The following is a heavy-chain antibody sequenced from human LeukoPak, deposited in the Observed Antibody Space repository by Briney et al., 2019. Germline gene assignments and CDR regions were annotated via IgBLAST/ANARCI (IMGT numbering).Heavy chain of an antibody. J-gene: IGHJ4*02. CDR2: ISGRGGST. D-gene: IGHD3-16*01. CDR1: GFTFSSYG. CDR3: AKETYYDYVWGSYKAYYFDY. Sequence: GGSLRLSCAASGFTFSSYGMSWVRQAPGKGLEWVSAISGRGGSTYYADSVKGRFTISRDNSKNTLYLQMNSLRAEDTAVYYCAKETYYDYVWGSYKAYYFDYWGQGTLVTVSS. V-gene: IGHV3-23*01.